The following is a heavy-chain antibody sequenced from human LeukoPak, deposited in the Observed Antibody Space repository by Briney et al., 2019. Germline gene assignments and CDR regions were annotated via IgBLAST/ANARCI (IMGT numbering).Heavy chain of an antibody. V-gene: IGHV4-59*01. D-gene: IGHD3-10*01. Sequence: SETLSLTCTVSRGSISSYYWSWIRQPPGKGLEWVGYIYYSVSTNSNPSLKSRVTISVDTSKNKFSLKLSSVTAADTAVYYCARDRVTNYYGSGSYYAYYYYYGMDVWGQGTTVTVSS. J-gene: IGHJ6*02. CDR3: ARDRVTNYYGSGSYYAYYYYYGMDV. CDR1: RGSISSYY. CDR2: IYYSVST.